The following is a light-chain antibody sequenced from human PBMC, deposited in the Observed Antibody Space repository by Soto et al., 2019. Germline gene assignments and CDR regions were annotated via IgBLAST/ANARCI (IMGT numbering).Light chain of an antibody. CDR1: QSLTRN. V-gene: IGKV3D-15*01. CDR3: QKYNSAPWT. Sequence: EIVMTQSPGTLSVSPGERVTLSCRASQSLTRNLAWYQHKPGQSPRLLIYDASSRPTDIPARFSGSGSGTDFTLTISSLQPEDVATYYCQKYNSAPWTFGQGTKVDIK. J-gene: IGKJ1*01. CDR2: DAS.